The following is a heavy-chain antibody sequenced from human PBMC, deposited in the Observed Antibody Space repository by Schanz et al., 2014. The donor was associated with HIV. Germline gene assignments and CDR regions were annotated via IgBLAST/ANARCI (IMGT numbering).Heavy chain of an antibody. CDR1: GFTFSNFA. Sequence: VHLVESGGGVVQPGRSLRLSCAASGFTFSNFAMSWVRQAPGKGLEWVSSISGSGVSTFYAGSVKGRFAISRDKSKNTLYLQMNSLRVEDTAVYYCAKMARSVAANTNFDYWGQGTLVTVSS. CDR3: AKMARSVAANTNFDY. D-gene: IGHD6-19*01. V-gene: IGHV3-23*04. J-gene: IGHJ4*02. CDR2: ISGSGVST.